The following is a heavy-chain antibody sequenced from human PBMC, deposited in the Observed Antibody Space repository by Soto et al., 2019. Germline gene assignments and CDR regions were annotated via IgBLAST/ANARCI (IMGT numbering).Heavy chain of an antibody. V-gene: IGHV4-34*01. CDR2: INHSGST. J-gene: IGHJ4*02. CDR3: ARLDLGELSDIFDY. CDR1: GGSFSGYY. D-gene: IGHD3-16*02. Sequence: SETLSLTCAVYGGSFSGYYWSWIRQPPGKGLEWIGEINHSGSTNYNPSLKSRVTISVDTSKNQFSLKLSSVTAADTAVYYCARLDLGELSDIFDYWGQGTLVTVSS.